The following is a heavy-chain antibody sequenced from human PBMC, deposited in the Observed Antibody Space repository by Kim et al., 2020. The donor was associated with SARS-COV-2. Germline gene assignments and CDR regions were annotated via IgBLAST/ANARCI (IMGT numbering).Heavy chain of an antibody. D-gene: IGHD6-25*01. CDR1: GGSFSGYY. J-gene: IGHJ4*02. V-gene: IGHV4-34*01. CDR3: ARVRREEGRRGYFDY. Sequence: SETLSLTCAVYGGSFSGYYWSWIRQPPRKGLEWIGEINHSGSTNYNPSLKSRVTISVDTSKNQFSLKLSSVTAADTAVYYCARVRREEGRRGYFDYWGQGTLVTVSS. CDR2: INHSGST.